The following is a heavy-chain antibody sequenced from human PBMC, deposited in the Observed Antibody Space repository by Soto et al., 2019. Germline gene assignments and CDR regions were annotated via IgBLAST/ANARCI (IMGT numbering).Heavy chain of an antibody. CDR1: GYTFTGYG. D-gene: IGHD3-22*01. Sequence: QVQLVQSGAEVKKPGASVKVSCKTSGYTFTGYGISWVRQAPGQGLEWMGWISPYNGNTNLVQKLQGRVTMTTDTSTRTAYMEVRSLRSDDTAVYYCARDNYYASGGLFDEWGQGTLVTVSS. V-gene: IGHV1-18*01. J-gene: IGHJ4*02. CDR2: ISPYNGNT. CDR3: ARDNYYASGGLFDE.